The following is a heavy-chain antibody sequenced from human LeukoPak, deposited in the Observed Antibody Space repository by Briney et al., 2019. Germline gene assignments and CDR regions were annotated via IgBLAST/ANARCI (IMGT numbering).Heavy chain of an antibody. CDR1: GGSFSGYY. J-gene: IGHJ5*02. D-gene: IGHD3-22*01. V-gene: IGHV4-34*01. CDR2: NNHSGST. CDR3: ARGRSSGSTGRPLDTNNWFDP. Sequence: SETLSLTCAVYGGSFSGYYWSWIRQPPGKGLEWIGENNHSGSTNYNPSLKSRVTISVDTSKNQFSLKLSSVTAADTAVYYCARGRSSGSTGRPLDTNNWFDPWGQGTLVTVSS.